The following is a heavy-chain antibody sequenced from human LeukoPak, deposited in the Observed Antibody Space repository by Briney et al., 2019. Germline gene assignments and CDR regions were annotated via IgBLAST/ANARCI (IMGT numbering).Heavy chain of an antibody. J-gene: IGHJ3*02. D-gene: IGHD6-19*01. CDR3: ASSSGWYHRDAFDI. Sequence: ASVKVSCEASGYTFTSYGISWVRQAPGQGLEWMGRINPNSGGTNYAQKFQGRVTMTRDTSISTAYMELSRLRSDDTAVYYCASSSGWYHRDAFDIWGQGTMVTVSS. V-gene: IGHV1-2*06. CDR1: GYTFTSYG. CDR2: INPNSGGT.